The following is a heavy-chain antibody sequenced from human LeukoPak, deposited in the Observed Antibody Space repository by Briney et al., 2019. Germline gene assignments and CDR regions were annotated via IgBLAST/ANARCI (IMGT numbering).Heavy chain of an antibody. Sequence: SETLSLTCAVYGGSFSGYYWSWIRQPPGKGLEWIGEINHSGSTNYNPSLKSRVTISVDTSKNQFSLKLSSVTAADTAVYYCARGLIRRGGNNGHSSSWYVYKSFDYWGQGTLVTVSS. CDR1: GGSFSGYY. D-gene: IGHD6-13*01. J-gene: IGHJ4*02. CDR3: ARGLIRRGGNNGHSSSWYVYKSFDY. V-gene: IGHV4-34*01. CDR2: INHSGST.